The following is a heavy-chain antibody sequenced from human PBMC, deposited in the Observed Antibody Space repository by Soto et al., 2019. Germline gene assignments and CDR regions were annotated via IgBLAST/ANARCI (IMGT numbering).Heavy chain of an antibody. V-gene: IGHV1-69*01. D-gene: IGHD2-2*01. J-gene: IGHJ6*02. CDR3: ARSQCSSTCLELYYYGCYGKDG. CDR2: IIPIPGTA. Sequence: QVQLVQSGAEVKKPGSTVKVSCKASGGTFSSYAISWVRQAPGQGLEWMGGIIPIPGTANYAQKFQGRVTMTADESTSRAYMELSSLRSQHTAVYYGARSQCSSTCLELYYYGCYGKDGCGQGTKVTVSS. CDR1: GGTFSSYA.